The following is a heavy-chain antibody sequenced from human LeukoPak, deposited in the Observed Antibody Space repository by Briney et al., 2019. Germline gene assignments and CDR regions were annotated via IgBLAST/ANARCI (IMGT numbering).Heavy chain of an antibody. CDR2: ISGSGGST. CDR1: GFTFSSYG. D-gene: IGHD2-15*01. CDR3: AKDYCSGGSCYYYYYYMDV. J-gene: IGHJ6*03. Sequence: GGSLRLSCAASGFTFSSYGMSWVRQAPGKGLEWVSAISGSGGSTYYADSVKGRFTISRDNSKNTLYLQMNSLRAEDTAVYYCAKDYCSGGSCYYYYYYMDVWGKGTTVTISS. V-gene: IGHV3-23*01.